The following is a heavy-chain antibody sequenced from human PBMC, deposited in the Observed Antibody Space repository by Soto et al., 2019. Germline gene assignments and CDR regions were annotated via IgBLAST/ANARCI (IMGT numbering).Heavy chain of an antibody. CDR3: ARAPRELLAEGPLFLYYYYGFDV. V-gene: IGHV4-34*12. D-gene: IGHD1-7*01. CDR2: VFHAGNT. CDR1: GGSFTEAY. Sequence: QVHLQQWGAGLLKPSGTLSLTCTVSGGSFTEAYWTWVRQSPGRGLEWIGEVFHAGNTNYNPSLTSRVTLSLDTAMNQFSLRLTSVTAADSAVYYCARAPRELLAEGPLFLYYYYGFDVWGQGTTVIVSS. J-gene: IGHJ6*02.